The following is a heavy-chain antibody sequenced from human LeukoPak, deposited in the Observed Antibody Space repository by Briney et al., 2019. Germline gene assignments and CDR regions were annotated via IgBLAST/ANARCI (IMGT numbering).Heavy chain of an antibody. CDR2: INNGSTYM. CDR1: GFTFSSYN. CDR3: AREFANWGQFVFDY. D-gene: IGHD7-27*01. V-gene: IGHV3-21*01. Sequence: GGSLTLSCAASGFTFSSYNMNWVRQAPGKGLEWVSSINNGSTYMYYADSVKGRFTISRDNAKNSLYLQLNSLRAEDTAVYYCAREFANWGQFVFDYWGQGTLVTVSS. J-gene: IGHJ4*02.